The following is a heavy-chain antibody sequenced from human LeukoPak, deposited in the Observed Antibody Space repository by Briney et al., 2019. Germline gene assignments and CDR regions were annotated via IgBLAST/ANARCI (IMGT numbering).Heavy chain of an antibody. Sequence: PGGSLRLSCAVSGFSFNAYAMHWVRQAPGKGLEWVAVISHDGSNENYADSVKGRFTISRDNSKNTLYLQMNSLRAEDTAVYYCAKAQREGLGYCSSTSCYNVDYWGQGTLVTVSS. CDR1: GFSFNAYA. J-gene: IGHJ4*02. D-gene: IGHD2-2*02. V-gene: IGHV3-30-3*01. CDR2: ISHDGSNE. CDR3: AKAQREGLGYCSSTSCYNVDY.